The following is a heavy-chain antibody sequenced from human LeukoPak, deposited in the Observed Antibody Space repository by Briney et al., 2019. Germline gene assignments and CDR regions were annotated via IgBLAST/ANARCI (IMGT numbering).Heavy chain of an antibody. V-gene: IGHV3-21*01. CDR3: ARGGSGSYLGIDY. CDR1: GFTLSSYS. CDR2: ISSRSGYI. Sequence: GGSLRLSCEASGFTLSSYSMNWVRQAPGKGLEWVSSISSRSGYIYYADSVKGRFTISRDNAKNSLYLQINSLRAEDTAVYYCARGGSGSYLGIDYWGQGTLVTVSS. D-gene: IGHD1-26*01. J-gene: IGHJ4*02.